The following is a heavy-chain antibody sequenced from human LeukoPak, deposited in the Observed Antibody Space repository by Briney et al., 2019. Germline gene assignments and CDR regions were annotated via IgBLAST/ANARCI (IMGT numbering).Heavy chain of an antibody. D-gene: IGHD3-3*01. J-gene: IGHJ4*02. CDR1: GGSISSSNW. CDR3: AKARGNFYDFWSGYDC. CDR2: IYHSGSP. Sequence: SETLSLACAVSGGSISSSNWWSWLRQPPGKGLEWIGEIYHSGSPYYNPSLKSRVTISVDRSKNQFSLNLSSVTAADTAVYYCAKARGNFYDFWSGYDCWGQGTLVTVSS. V-gene: IGHV4-4*02.